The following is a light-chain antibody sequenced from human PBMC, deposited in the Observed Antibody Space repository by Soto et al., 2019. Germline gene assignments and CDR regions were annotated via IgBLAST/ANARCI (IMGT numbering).Light chain of an antibody. CDR3: CSYADNNDYV. V-gene: IGLV2-8*01. CDR1: SSVVGAYNH. Sequence: QSALTQHPSASGSLGQSVTISCTGTSSVVGAYNHVSWYQQHPGKAPKLMIYEVTRRPSGVPDRFSGSKSGNTASLNVSGLQAEDEADYYCCSYADNNDYVFGTGTKVTVL. CDR2: EVT. J-gene: IGLJ1*01.